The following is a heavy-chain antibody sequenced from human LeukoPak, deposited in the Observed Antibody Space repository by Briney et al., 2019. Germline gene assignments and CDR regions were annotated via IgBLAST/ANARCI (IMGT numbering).Heavy chain of an antibody. CDR1: GFTFSSYE. J-gene: IGHJ4*02. V-gene: IGHV3-48*03. Sequence: GGSLRLSCAASGFTFSSYEMNWVRQAPGKGLEWVSYISSSGSTIYYADSVKGRFTISRDNSKNTLYLQMNSLRAEDTAVYYCAKDKYYYGSGRNTTIDYWGQGTLVTVSS. CDR2: ISSSGSTI. CDR3: AKDKYYYGSGRNTTIDY. D-gene: IGHD3-10*01.